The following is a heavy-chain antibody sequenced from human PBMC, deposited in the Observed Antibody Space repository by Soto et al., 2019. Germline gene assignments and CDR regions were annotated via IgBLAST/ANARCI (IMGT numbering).Heavy chain of an antibody. J-gene: IGHJ4*02. V-gene: IGHV1-69*01. CDR2: IIPIFGTA. CDR3: ARSGGGYSSSWYVLDY. CDR1: GGTISSYA. Sequence: QVQLVQSGAEVKKPGSSVKVSCKASGGTISSYAISWVRQAPGQGLEWMGGIIPIFGTANYAQKFQGRVTITADESTSTAYMELSSLRSEDTAVYYCARSGGGYSSSWYVLDYWGQGTLVTVSS. D-gene: IGHD6-13*01.